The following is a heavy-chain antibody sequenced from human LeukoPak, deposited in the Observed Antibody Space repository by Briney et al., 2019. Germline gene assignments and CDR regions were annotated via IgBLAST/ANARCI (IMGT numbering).Heavy chain of an antibody. Sequence: GGSLRLSCAASGFTLSSYAMSWVRQAPGKGLEWVSLISGDAGSTYYADSVKGRFTISRDITKNTLYLQMNSLRAEDTAVYYCAKDGLQFSEWLPPLGYWGQGTLVTVSS. J-gene: IGHJ4*02. CDR1: GFTLSSYA. V-gene: IGHV3-23*01. D-gene: IGHD3-3*01. CDR2: ISGDAGST. CDR3: AKDGLQFSEWLPPLGY.